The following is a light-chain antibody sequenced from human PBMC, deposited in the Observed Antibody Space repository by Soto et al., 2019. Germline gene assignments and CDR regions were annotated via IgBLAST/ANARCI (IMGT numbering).Light chain of an antibody. CDR1: SSDVGGYNY. V-gene: IGLV2-14*01. J-gene: IGLJ2*01. CDR3: NSYRSSSTRV. Sequence: QSALTQPASVSGSPGQSITISCTGTSSDVGGYNYVSWYQQHPGKAPKLIIYDVSNRPSGVSNRFSGSKSGNTASLTISGLQAEDEADYYCNSYRSSSTRVFGGGTKVTVL. CDR2: DVS.